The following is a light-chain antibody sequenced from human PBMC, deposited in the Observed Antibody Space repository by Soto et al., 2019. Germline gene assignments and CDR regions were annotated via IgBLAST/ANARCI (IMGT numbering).Light chain of an antibody. CDR1: QSVSSY. CDR3: QRSGSAPPYI. Sequence: EIVLTQSPATLSLSPGERATLSCRASQSVSSYLAWYQQKPGQAPWLLIYDASNRATGIPARFSGSGSGTDFTLTISSLEPEDFAVYYCQRSGSAPPYIFGAGTRLDIK. J-gene: IGKJ2*01. V-gene: IGKV3-11*01. CDR2: DAS.